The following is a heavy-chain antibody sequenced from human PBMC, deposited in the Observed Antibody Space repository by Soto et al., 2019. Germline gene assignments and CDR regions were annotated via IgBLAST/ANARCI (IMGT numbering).Heavy chain of an antibody. J-gene: IGHJ6*02. V-gene: IGHV5-51*01. Sequence: PGESLKISCKGSGYSFTSYWIGWVRQMPGKSLEWMGIIYPGDSDTRYSPSFQGQVTISADKSISTAYLQWSSLKASDTAMYYFARANAASDTGYYYYGMDVWGQGTTVTVSS. CDR2: IYPGDSDT. D-gene: IGHD5-18*01. CDR1: GYSFTSYW. CDR3: ARANAASDTGYYYYGMDV.